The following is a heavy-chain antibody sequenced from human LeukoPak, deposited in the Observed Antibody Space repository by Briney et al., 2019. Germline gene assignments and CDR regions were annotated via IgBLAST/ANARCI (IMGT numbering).Heavy chain of an antibody. CDR3: ARSLDTAMGHFDY. CDR1: GFTFSSYS. V-gene: IGHV3-21*01. Sequence: ASVKVSCKASGFTFSSYSMNWVRQAPGKGLEWVSSISSSSSYIYYADSVKGRFTISRDNAKNSLYLQMNSLRAEDTAVYYCARSLDTAMGHFDYWGQGTLVTVSS. CDR2: ISSSSSYI. J-gene: IGHJ4*02. D-gene: IGHD5-18*01.